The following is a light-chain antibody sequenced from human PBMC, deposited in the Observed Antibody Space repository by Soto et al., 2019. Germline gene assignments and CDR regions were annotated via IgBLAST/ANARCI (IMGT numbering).Light chain of an antibody. J-gene: IGLJ1*01. CDR2: EVT. CDR1: SSDIGGHNY. Sequence: QSVLTQPPSVSGAPGQRVSISCTGSSSDIGGHNYVSWYQQHPAKAPKLIIYEVTFRPAGVSYRFSASKSGNTAYLTISGLQAEDEADYYCSSHTTTALYVFGTGTKLTVL. V-gene: IGLV2-14*01. CDR3: SSHTTTALYV.